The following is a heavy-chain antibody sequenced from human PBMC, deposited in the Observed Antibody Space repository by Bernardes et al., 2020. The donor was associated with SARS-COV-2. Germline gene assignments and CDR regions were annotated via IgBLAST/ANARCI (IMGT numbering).Heavy chain of an antibody. CDR1: GFTFSSYW. J-gene: IGHJ4*02. CDR2: IKQDGSEK. D-gene: IGHD6-6*01. Sequence: GGSLRLSCAASGFTFSSYWMSWVRQAPGKGLEWVANIKQDGSEKYYVDSVKGRFTISRDNAKNSLYLQMNSLRAEDTAVYYCAREGVGILSIAARPVFTMVRAYDYWGQGTLVTVSS. V-gene: IGHV3-7*01. CDR3: AREGVGILSIAARPVFTMVRAYDY.